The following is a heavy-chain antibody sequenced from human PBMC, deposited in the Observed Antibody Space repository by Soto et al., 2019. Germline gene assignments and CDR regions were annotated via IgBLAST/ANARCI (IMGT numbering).Heavy chain of an antibody. D-gene: IGHD2-8*01. Sequence: PGESLKISCKGSGYSFTSYWIGWVRQMPGKGLEWMGIIYPGDSDTRYSPSFQGQVTISADKSISTAYLQWSSLRASDTAMYYCARLYCTNGVWYTGNAFLFWGQAPMVTVS. CDR3: ARLYCTNGVWYTGNAFLF. CDR2: IYPGDSDT. CDR1: GYSFTSYW. V-gene: IGHV5-51*01. J-gene: IGHJ3*01.